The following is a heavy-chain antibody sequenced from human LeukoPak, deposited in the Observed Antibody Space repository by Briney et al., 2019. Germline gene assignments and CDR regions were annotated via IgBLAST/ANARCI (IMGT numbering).Heavy chain of an antibody. Sequence: ASVKVSCKASGGTFSSYAISWVRQAPGQGLEWMGRIIPILGIANYAQKLQGRVTITADKSTSTAYMELSSLRSEDTAVYYCARSPYYYGDFDYWGQGTLVTVSS. CDR1: GGTFSSYA. V-gene: IGHV1-69*04. CDR3: ARSPYYYGDFDY. CDR2: IIPILGIA. J-gene: IGHJ4*02. D-gene: IGHD5-12*01.